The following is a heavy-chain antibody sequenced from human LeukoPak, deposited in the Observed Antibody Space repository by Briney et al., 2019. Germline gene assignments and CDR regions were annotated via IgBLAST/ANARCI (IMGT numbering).Heavy chain of an antibody. CDR2: IYYSGST. Sequence: PSETLSLTCTVSGGSISSGGYYWSWIRQHPGKGLEWIGYIYYSGSTYYNPSLKSRVTISVDTSKNQFSLKLSSVTAADTAVYYCARASMVRGVKYYGMDVWGQGTTVTVSS. V-gene: IGHV4-31*03. J-gene: IGHJ6*02. CDR1: GGSISSGGYY. D-gene: IGHD3-10*01. CDR3: ARASMVRGVKYYGMDV.